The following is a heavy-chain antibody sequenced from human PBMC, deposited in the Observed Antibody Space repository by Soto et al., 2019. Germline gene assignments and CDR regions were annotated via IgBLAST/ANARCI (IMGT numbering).Heavy chain of an antibody. D-gene: IGHD3-22*01. J-gene: IGHJ6*02. Sequence: SETLSLTCAVYGGSFSGYYWSWIRQPPGKGLEWIGEINHSGSTNYNPSLKSRVTISVDTSKNQFSLKLSSVTAADTAVYYCARCPRFYDSSGYHYRSGLRGYGMDVWGQGTTVTVSS. CDR1: GGSFSGYY. CDR2: INHSGST. V-gene: IGHV4-34*01. CDR3: ARCPRFYDSSGYHYRSGLRGYGMDV.